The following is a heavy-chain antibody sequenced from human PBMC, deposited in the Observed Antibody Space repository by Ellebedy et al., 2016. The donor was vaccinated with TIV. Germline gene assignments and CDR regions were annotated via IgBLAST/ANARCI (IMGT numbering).Heavy chain of an antibody. J-gene: IGHJ4*02. V-gene: IGHV4-4*07. CDR3: VRSSKGRYCTDGGCYVVDS. CDR2: IFMSGST. D-gene: IGHD2-15*01. CDR1: GGAFASYY. Sequence: SETLSLTXTVSGGAFASYYWSWIRQSAGKGLEWIGRIFMSGSTSYNPSLKNRVTMSVDASTTQLSLNLSSVTAADTAVYYCVRSSKGRYCTDGGCYVVDSWGQGTLITVSS.